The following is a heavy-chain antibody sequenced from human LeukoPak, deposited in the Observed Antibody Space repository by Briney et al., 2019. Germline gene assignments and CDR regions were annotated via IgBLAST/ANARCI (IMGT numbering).Heavy chain of an antibody. J-gene: IGHJ6*03. CDR2: IYYSGST. CDR1: GGSISSYY. Sequence: SDTLSLTCTASGGSISSYYWSWIRHPPGKGLECLGYIYYSGSTNYNPSLKSRVTISVGTSKNQFSLKLSSVTAADTAVYYCARRRSEWFYYYMDVWGKGTTVTISS. CDR3: ARRRSEWFYYYMDV. D-gene: IGHD3-3*01. V-gene: IGHV4-59*07.